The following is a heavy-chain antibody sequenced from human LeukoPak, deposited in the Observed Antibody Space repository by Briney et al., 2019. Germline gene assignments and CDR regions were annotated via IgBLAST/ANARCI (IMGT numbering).Heavy chain of an antibody. CDR1: GYRFNAYW. J-gene: IGHJ3*01. Sequence: GESLKTSCKGSGYRFNAYWIGWVRQMPGKGLEWMGIIYPDDSDTRYSPSFQGQVTISADKSVRTAYLQWSSLKASDTAMYYCARPNITSYYDSHGSDAFDVWGQGTMVTVSS. CDR3: ARPNITSYYDSHGSDAFDV. CDR2: IYPDDSDT. D-gene: IGHD3-22*01. V-gene: IGHV5-51*01.